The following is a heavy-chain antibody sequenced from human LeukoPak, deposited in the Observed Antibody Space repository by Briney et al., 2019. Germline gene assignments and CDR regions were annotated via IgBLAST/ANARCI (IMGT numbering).Heavy chain of an antibody. D-gene: IGHD3-10*01. CDR1: ATSINTYY. CDR3: AKVAKYYYGSETFFFDH. Sequence: SETLSLTCTVSATSINTYYWSWIRQPAGQGLEWLGHIYATGTTNYNPSLKSRATMSIDTSKNQFSLNLRSVTAADTAVYYCAKVAKYYYGSETFFFDHWGQGTLVTVS. V-gene: IGHV4-4*07. J-gene: IGHJ4*02. CDR2: IYATGTT.